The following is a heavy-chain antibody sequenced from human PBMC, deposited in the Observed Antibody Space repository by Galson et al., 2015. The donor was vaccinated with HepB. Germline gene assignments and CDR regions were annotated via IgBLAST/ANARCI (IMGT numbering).Heavy chain of an antibody. J-gene: IGHJ6*02. CDR3: ARVGAWYGHYYYGMDV. Sequence: LRLSCAASGFTFSSYAMHWVRQAPGKGLEWVAVISYDGSNKYYADSVKGRFTISRDNSKNTLYLQMNSLRAEDTAVYYCARVGAWYGHYYYGMDVWGQGTTVTVSS. V-gene: IGHV3-30-3*01. D-gene: IGHD6-13*01. CDR2: ISYDGSNK. CDR1: GFTFSSYA.